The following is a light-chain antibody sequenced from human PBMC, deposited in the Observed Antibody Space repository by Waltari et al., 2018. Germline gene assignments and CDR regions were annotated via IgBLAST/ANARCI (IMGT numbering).Light chain of an antibody. J-gene: IGKJ5*01. CDR2: AAS. V-gene: IGKV1-39*01. Sequence: DIQMTQSPSSLSASVGDRVTITCRASQPIVRYLNWYQQKPGKAPKLLIYAASTLQRGVPSRFSGSGSGTDFTLAINSVQPDDFATYFCQQTSSAPFTFGRGTRLDFK. CDR1: QPIVRY. CDR3: QQTSSAPFT.